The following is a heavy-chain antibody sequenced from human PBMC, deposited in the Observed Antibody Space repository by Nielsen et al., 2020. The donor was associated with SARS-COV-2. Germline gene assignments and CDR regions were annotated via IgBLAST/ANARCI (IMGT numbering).Heavy chain of an antibody. CDR3: ARLDYGGNSEADY. Sequence: SVKVSCKASGGTFSSYAISWVRQAPGQGLEWMGGIIPIFGTANYAQKFQGRVTITADESTSTAYMELSSLRSEDTAVYYCARLDYGGNSEADYWGQGTLVTVSS. J-gene: IGHJ4*02. CDR2: IIPIFGTA. CDR1: GGTFSSYA. V-gene: IGHV1-69*13. D-gene: IGHD4-23*01.